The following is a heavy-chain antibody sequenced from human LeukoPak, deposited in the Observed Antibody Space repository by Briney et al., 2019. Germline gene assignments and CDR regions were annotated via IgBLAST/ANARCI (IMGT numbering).Heavy chain of an antibody. J-gene: IGHJ4*02. CDR1: GFTFNNAW. CDR3: TTASKRQHFDY. CDR2: IKSKTDDATT. V-gene: IGHV3-15*01. Sequence: GGYLRLSCAASGFTFNNAWMTWVRQAPGKGLEWVGRIKSKTDDATTDFAAPVKGRFTISRDDSRNTVYLQMNSLKTEDTAVYYCTTASKRQHFDYWGQGTLVTVSS.